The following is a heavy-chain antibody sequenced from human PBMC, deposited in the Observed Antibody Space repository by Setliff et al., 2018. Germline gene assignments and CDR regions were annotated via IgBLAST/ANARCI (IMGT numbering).Heavy chain of an antibody. CDR2: INPSDGVT. D-gene: IGHD2-8*01. V-gene: IGHV1-46*01. Sequence: GASVKVSCKASGYTLTNYYMHWVRQAPGQGLEWMGIINPSDGVTRYAQKFQGRVTITRDTSTSTVYMEVISLRSEDTAVYYCAFENGTSKRFDSWGQGTLVTVSS. J-gene: IGHJ5*01. CDR1: GYTLTNYY. CDR3: AFENGTSKRFDS.